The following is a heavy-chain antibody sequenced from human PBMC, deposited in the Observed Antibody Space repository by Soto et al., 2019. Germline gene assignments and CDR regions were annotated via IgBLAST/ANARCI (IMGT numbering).Heavy chain of an antibody. CDR3: ARDLYYDSSGYPPSDY. CDR2: ISYDGSNK. D-gene: IGHD3-22*01. Sequence: GGSLRLSCAASGFTFSSYAMHWVRQAPGKGLEWVAVISYDGSNKYYADSVKGRFTISRDNSKNTLYLQMNSLRAEDTAVYYCARDLYYDSSGYPPSDYWGQGTLVTVSS. J-gene: IGHJ4*02. CDR1: GFTFSSYA. V-gene: IGHV3-30-3*01.